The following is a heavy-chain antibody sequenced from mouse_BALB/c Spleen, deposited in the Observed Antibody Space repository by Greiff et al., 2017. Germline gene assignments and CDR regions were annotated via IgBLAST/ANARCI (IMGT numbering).Heavy chain of an antibody. Sequence: VQLQQSGAELVKPGASVKLSCTASGFNIKDTYMHWVKQTPEQGLEWIGRIDPANGNTKYDPKFQGKATITADTSSNTAYLQLSSLTSEDTAVYYCARGGLLDVYAMDYWGQGTSVTVSS. J-gene: IGHJ4*01. CDR1: GFNIKDTY. V-gene: IGHV14-3*02. D-gene: IGHD2-3*01. CDR2: IDPANGNT. CDR3: ARGGLLDVYAMDY.